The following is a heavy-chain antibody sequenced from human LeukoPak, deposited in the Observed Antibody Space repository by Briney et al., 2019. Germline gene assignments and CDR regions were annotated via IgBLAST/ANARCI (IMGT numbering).Heavy chain of an antibody. J-gene: IGHJ5*02. CDR2: ISAYNGNT. D-gene: IGHD6-13*01. V-gene: IGHV1-18*01. CDR1: GYTFISYG. CDR3: ARDSRSAYSSSWNWFDP. Sequence: ASVKVSCQASGYTFISYGINWLRQAPGQGLEWMGWISAYNGNTNYAQKLQGRVTMTTDTSTSTAYMELRSLSSDDTAVYYCARDSRSAYSSSWNWFDPWGQGTLVTVSS.